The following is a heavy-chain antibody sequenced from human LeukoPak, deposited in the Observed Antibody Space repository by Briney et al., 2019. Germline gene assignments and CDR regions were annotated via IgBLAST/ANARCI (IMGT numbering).Heavy chain of an antibody. Sequence: SQTLSLTCTVSGGSISSGDYYWSWIRQPPGKGLEWIGYIYYSGSSYYNPSLKSRVTTSVDTSKNQFSLKLSSVSAADTAVYYCARVYYGSGSYWYYFDYWGQGTLVTVSS. V-gene: IGHV4-30-4*01. CDR1: GGSISSGDYY. CDR3: ARVYYGSGSYWYYFDY. CDR2: IYYSGSS. D-gene: IGHD3-10*01. J-gene: IGHJ4*02.